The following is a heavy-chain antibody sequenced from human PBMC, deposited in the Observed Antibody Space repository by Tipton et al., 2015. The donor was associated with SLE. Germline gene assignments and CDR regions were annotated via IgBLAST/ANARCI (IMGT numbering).Heavy chain of an antibody. Sequence: TLSLTCAVSGGSISSGGYSWSWIRQPPGKGLEWIGYIYHSGSTYYNPSLKSRVTISVDTSNNQFSLKLSSVTAADTAVYYCARGGGSGYYFGGNWFDPWGQGTLVAVSS. CDR2: IYHSGST. J-gene: IGHJ5*02. CDR3: ARGGGSGYYFGGNWFDP. CDR1: GGSISSGGYS. D-gene: IGHD3-22*01. V-gene: IGHV4-30-2*01.